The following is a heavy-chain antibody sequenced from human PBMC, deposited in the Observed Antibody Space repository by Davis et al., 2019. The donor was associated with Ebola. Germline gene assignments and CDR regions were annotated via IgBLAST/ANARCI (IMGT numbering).Heavy chain of an antibody. D-gene: IGHD5-12*01. J-gene: IGHJ6*03. CDR3: ARGGIVAAHRGKYYMDV. CDR2: ISYDGSNK. V-gene: IGHV3-30-3*01. Sequence: GESLKISCAASGFTFSNYAMHWVRQAPGKGLEWVALISYDGSNKYYADSVKGRFTISRDSSKNTLYLQMNGLRPEDTAVYYCARGGIVAAHRGKYYMDVWGKGTTVTVSS. CDR1: GFTFSNYA.